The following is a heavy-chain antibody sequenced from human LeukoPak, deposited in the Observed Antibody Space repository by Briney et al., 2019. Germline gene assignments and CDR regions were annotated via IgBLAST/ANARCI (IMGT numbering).Heavy chain of an antibody. D-gene: IGHD3-9*01. CDR2: VSGRGGST. CDR1: GFTFSSYA. V-gene: IGHV3-23*01. J-gene: IGHJ4*02. CDR3: AKAHDILTGYFDY. Sequence: GGSLRLSCAASGFTFSSYAMSWVRQAPGKGLEWVSGVSGRGGSTYYTDSVKGRFTISRDNTNNTVYLQMNSLRADDTAVYYCAKAHDILTGYFDYWGQGTLVTVSS.